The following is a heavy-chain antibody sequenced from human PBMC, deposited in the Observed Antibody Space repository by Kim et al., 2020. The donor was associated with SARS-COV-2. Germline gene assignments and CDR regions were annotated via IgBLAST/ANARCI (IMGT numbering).Heavy chain of an antibody. V-gene: IGHV3-30*18. CDR3: AKDAGSGYNKYYFDF. D-gene: IGHD5-12*01. J-gene: IGHJ4*02. Sequence: GGSLRLSCAASGFTFSNFGLYWVRQAPGKGLEWVALISHDGQNKYYADSVKGRFTISRDRSKNTLYLQMDGLRADDTAIYSCAKDAGSGYNKYYFDFWGQGTLVTVSS. CDR2: ISHDGQNK. CDR1: GFTFSNFG.